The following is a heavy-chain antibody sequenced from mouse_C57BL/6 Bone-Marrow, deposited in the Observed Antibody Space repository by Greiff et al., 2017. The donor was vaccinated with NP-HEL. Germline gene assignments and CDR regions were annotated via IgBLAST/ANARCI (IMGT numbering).Heavy chain of an antibody. CDR2: IYPGSGST. J-gene: IGHJ3*01. D-gene: IGHD4-1*01. CDR1: GYTFTSYW. Sequence: QVQLQQPGAELVKPGASVKMSCKASGYTFTSYWITWVKQRPGQGLEWIGDIYPGSGSTNYNEKFKSKATLTVDTSSSTAYMQLRSLTSEDSAVYYCARSGRGSVAYWGQRTLVTVSA. V-gene: IGHV1-55*01. CDR3: ARSGRGSVAY.